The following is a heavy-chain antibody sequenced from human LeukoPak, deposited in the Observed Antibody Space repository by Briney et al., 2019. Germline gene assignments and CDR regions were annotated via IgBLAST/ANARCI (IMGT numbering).Heavy chain of an antibody. Sequence: TGGSLRLSCAASGFTFSSYSMNWVRQAPGKGLEWVSSISSSSSYIYYADSVKGRFTISRDNAKNSLYLQMNSLRAEDTAVYYCARDFDEAAADDAFDIWGQGTMVTVSS. D-gene: IGHD2-2*01. V-gene: IGHV3-21*01. CDR2: ISSSSSYI. J-gene: IGHJ3*02. CDR1: GFTFSSYS. CDR3: ARDFDEAAADDAFDI.